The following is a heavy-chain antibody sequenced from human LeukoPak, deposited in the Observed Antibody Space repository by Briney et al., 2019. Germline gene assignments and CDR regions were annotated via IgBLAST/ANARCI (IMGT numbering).Heavy chain of an antibody. V-gene: IGHV6-1*01. Sequence: SQTLSLTCAISGDSVSSNSAAWNWIRQSPSRGLEWLGRTYFRSKWFNDYALSVKSRVTINPDTSKSQFSLQLNSVTPEDTAVYFCARGVRYFDLWGRGTLVTVSS. CDR2: TYFRSKWFN. J-gene: IGHJ2*01. CDR1: GDSVSSNSAA. CDR3: ARGVRYFDL.